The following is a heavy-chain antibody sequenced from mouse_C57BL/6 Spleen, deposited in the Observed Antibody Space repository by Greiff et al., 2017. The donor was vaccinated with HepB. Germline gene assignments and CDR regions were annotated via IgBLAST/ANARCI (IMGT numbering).Heavy chain of an antibody. D-gene: IGHD1-1*01. Sequence: QVQLQQPGTELVKPGASVKLSCKASGYTFTSYWMHWVKQRPGQGLEWIGNINPSNGGTNYNEKFKSKATLTVDKSSSTAYMQLSSLTSVDSAVYDCSSSPIYSGSSYRWYFDVWGTGTTVTVSS. V-gene: IGHV1-53*01. J-gene: IGHJ1*03. CDR1: GYTFTSYW. CDR2: INPSNGGT. CDR3: SSSPIYSGSSYRWYFDV.